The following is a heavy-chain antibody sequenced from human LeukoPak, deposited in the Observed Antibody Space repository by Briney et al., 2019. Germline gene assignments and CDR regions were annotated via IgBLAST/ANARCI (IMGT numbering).Heavy chain of an antibody. CDR3: ARAVSAWGHDY. CDR2: INWNGDST. V-gene: IGHV3-20*04. D-gene: IGHD6-19*01. CDR1: GFTFDDYG. Sequence: GGSLRLSCAASGFTFDDYGMSWVRHAPGKGLNWVSGINWNGDSTGYADSVKGRFTISRDNAKNSLYLQMNSLRAEDTALYYCARAVSAWGHDYWGQGTLVTVSS. J-gene: IGHJ4*02.